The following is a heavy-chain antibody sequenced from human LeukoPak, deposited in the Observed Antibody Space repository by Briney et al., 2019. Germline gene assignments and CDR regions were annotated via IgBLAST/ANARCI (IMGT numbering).Heavy chain of an antibody. CDR1: GFTFSSYA. Sequence: GGSLRLSCAVSGFTFSSYAMSWVRQAPGKGLEWVSVIVGSGGSTYYADSVKGRFTISRDNSKNTLYLQMNSLRAEDTAVYYCAKKGYSYFDHWGQGTLVTVSS. J-gene: IGHJ4*02. D-gene: IGHD5-18*01. CDR3: AKKGYSYFDH. V-gene: IGHV3-23*01. CDR2: IVGSGGST.